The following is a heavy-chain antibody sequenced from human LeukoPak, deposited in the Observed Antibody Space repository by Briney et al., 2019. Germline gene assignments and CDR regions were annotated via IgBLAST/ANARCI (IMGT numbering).Heavy chain of an antibody. CDR2: IYYSGST. D-gene: IGHD1-26*01. V-gene: IGHV4-30-4*01. CDR1: GGSISSGDYY. CDR3: ARLPYGATVPTYFDY. Sequence: PSQTLSHTCTVSGGSISSGDYYWSWIRQPPGKGLEWIGYIYYSGSTYYNPSLKSRVTISVDTSKNQFSLKLSSVTAADTAVYYCARLPYGATVPTYFDYWGQGTLVTVSS. J-gene: IGHJ4*02.